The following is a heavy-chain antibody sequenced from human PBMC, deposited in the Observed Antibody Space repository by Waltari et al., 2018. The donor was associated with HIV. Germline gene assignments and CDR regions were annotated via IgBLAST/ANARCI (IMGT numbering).Heavy chain of an antibody. CDR1: GFTFSNYA. D-gene: IGHD2-2*02. CDR3: ARMHCFSTSCYTDYYYYGMDV. V-gene: IGHV3-30*04. Sequence: QVQLVESGGGVVQPGRSLRLSCAASGFTFSNYAMHWVRQAPGKGLEWVAVISYDGSNKYYAHSVKGRFTISRDNSKNTLYLQMNSLRAEDTAVYYCARMHCFSTSCYTDYYYYGMDVWGQGTTVTVSS. J-gene: IGHJ6*02. CDR2: ISYDGSNK.